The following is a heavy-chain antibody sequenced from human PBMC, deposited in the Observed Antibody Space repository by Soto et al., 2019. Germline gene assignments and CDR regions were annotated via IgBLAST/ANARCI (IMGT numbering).Heavy chain of an antibody. CDR3: AKTSDVVVVAATHFFDY. Sequence: GGSLRLSCAASGFTFSSYAMSWVRQAPGKGLEWVSAISGSGGSTYYADSVKGRFTISRDNSKNTLYLQMNSLRAEDTAVYYCAKTSDVVVVAATHFFDYWGQGTLVTVSS. CDR1: GFTFSSYA. J-gene: IGHJ4*02. D-gene: IGHD2-15*01. V-gene: IGHV3-23*01. CDR2: ISGSGGST.